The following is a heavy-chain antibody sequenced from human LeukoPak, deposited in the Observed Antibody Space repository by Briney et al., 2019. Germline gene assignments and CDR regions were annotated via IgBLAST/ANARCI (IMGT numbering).Heavy chain of an antibody. Sequence: VASVKVSCKVSGYTLTELSMHWVRQAPGKGLEWMGGFDPEDGETIYAQKFQGRVTMTEDTSTDTAYMELSSLRSEDTAVYYCATDWDIVQHTVSRAFDIWGQGTMVTVSS. D-gene: IGHD2-8*01. J-gene: IGHJ3*02. V-gene: IGHV1-24*01. CDR1: GYTLTELS. CDR2: FDPEDGET. CDR3: ATDWDIVQHTVSRAFDI.